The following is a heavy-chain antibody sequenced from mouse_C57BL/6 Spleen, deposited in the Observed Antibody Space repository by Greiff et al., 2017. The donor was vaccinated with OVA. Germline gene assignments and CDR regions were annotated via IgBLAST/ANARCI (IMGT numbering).Heavy chain of an antibody. Sequence: QVQLQQSGAELVRPGTSVKVSCKASGYAFTNYLIEWVKQRPGQGLEWIGVINPGSGGTNYNEKFKGKATLTADKYSSTAYMQLSSLTSEDSAVYFCARDSSGSYYAMDYWGQGTSVTVSS. J-gene: IGHJ4*01. CDR1: GYAFTNYL. V-gene: IGHV1-54*01. CDR2: INPGSGGT. CDR3: ARDSSGSYYAMDY. D-gene: IGHD3-2*02.